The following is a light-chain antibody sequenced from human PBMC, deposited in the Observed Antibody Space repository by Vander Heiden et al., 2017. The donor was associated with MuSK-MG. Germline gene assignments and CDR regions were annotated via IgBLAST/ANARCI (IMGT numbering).Light chain of an antibody. CDR2: SAS. CDR3: QQSYNMYT. V-gene: IGKV1-39*01. J-gene: IGKJ2*01. Sequence: DVQMTQSPSSLSASVGDRVTITCRASQSISTYLNWYQQKPGKAPQLLIYSASSLQSGVPSRFSGSGSGTDFTLTINSLQPVDFATYYCQQSYNMYTFGQGTKLEIK. CDR1: QSISTY.